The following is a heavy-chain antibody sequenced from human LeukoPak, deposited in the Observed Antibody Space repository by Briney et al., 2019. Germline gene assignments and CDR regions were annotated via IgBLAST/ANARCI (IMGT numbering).Heavy chain of an antibody. CDR3: ASHQPSYYYDSSGCFDY. Sequence: GGSLRLSCAASGFTFSSYAMSWVRQAPGKGLEWVSAISGSGGSTYYADSVKGRFTISRDNSKNTLYLQMNSLRAEDTAVYYCASHQPSYYYDSSGCFDYWGQGTLVTVSS. CDR2: ISGSGGST. V-gene: IGHV3-23*01. CDR1: GFTFSSYA. J-gene: IGHJ4*02. D-gene: IGHD3-22*01.